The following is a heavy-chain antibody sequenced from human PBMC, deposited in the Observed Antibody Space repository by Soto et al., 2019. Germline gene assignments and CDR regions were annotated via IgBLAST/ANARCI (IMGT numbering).Heavy chain of an antibody. D-gene: IGHD6-13*01. V-gene: IGHV3-23*01. CDR1: GFTFSNYA. CDR2: ISGGGDYT. CDR3: ARYPPGIAAAGPVSAENYYYGMDV. J-gene: IGHJ6*02. Sequence: GGSLRLSCTASGFTFSNYAMSWVRQAPGKGLEWVSSISGGGDYTYYADSVKGRFTISRDNSKNTLFLQMNSLRSEDTAVYYCARYPPGIAAAGPVSAENYYYGMDVWGQGTTVTVSS.